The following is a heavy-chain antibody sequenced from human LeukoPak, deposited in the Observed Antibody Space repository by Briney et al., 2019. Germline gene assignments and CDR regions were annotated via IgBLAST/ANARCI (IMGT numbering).Heavy chain of an antibody. CDR1: GFTFSTYG. CDR3: AKDRYRVTSMAEYFDY. Sequence: GGSLRLSCAASGFTFSTYGMHWVRQAPGKGLEWVAVISYDGNDKYFADSVKGRFTISRDNSKSTLYLQMNSLRPEDTAVYYCAKDRYRVTSMAEYFDYWGQGTLVTVSS. D-gene: IGHD2/OR15-2a*01. V-gene: IGHV3-30*18. J-gene: IGHJ4*02. CDR2: ISYDGNDK.